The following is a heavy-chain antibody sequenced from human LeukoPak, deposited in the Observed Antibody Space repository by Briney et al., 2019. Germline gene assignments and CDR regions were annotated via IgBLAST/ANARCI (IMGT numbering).Heavy chain of an antibody. J-gene: IGHJ4*02. Sequence: GGSLRLSCAASGFSIGSNSMHWVRQAPGKGLEWVSSISSSTIYTYYADSVKGRFTISRDKAKNSLYLQMNSLRAEDTAVYYCTRDRGYPGYWGQGTLVTVSS. CDR2: ISSSTIYT. D-gene: IGHD6-25*01. V-gene: IGHV3-21*01. CDR3: TRDRGYPGY. CDR1: GFSIGSNS.